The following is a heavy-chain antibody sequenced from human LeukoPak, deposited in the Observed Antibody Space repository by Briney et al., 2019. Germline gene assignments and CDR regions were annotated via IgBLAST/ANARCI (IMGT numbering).Heavy chain of an antibody. CDR1: GFTFSSYA. CDR2: ISYDGSNK. Sequence: PGRSLRLSGAASGFTFSSYAMHWVRQAPGKGLEWVAVISYDGSNKYYADSVKGRFTISRDNSKNTLYLQMNSLRAEDTAVYYCARGIAVAGPPFDYWGQGTLVTVSS. J-gene: IGHJ4*02. CDR3: ARGIAVAGPPFDY. V-gene: IGHV3-30-3*01. D-gene: IGHD6-19*01.